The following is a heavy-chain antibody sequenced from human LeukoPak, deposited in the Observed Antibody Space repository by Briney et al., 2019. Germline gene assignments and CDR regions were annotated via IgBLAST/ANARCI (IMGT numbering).Heavy chain of an antibody. CDR1: GGSISSYY. CDR3: ASTVDTAMAHPLFYGMDV. D-gene: IGHD5-18*01. V-gene: IGHV4-59*08. Sequence: PSETLSLTCTVSGGSISSYYWSWIRQPPGKGLEWIGYIYYSGSTNYNPSLKSRVTISVDTSKNQFSLKLSSVTAADTAVYYCASTVDTAMAHPLFYGMDVWGQGTTVTVSS. CDR2: IYYSGST. J-gene: IGHJ6*02.